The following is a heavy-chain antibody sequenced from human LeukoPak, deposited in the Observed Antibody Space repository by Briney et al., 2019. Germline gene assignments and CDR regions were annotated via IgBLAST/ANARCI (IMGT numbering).Heavy chain of an antibody. J-gene: IGHJ4*02. CDR3: AKSPAVWGSYRHLYWNY. D-gene: IGHD3-16*02. V-gene: IGHV4-39*01. Sequence: PSETLSLTCTVSGGSISRSPYYWGWIRQPPGKGLEWIGSIYYSGSTYYNTSLKSRATLSVDTSKNQISLKLSSVTAADTAVYYCAKSPAVWGSYRHLYWNYWGQGTLVTVSS. CDR1: GGSISRSPYY. CDR2: IYYSGST.